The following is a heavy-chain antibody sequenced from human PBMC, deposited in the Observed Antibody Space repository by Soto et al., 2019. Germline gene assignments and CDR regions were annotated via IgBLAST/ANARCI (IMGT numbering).Heavy chain of an antibody. V-gene: IGHV4-39*01. CDR2: IYYSGST. J-gene: IGHJ4*02. CDR1: GGSISSSSYY. CDR3: ARGEDIIVVPGRVIDY. Sequence: SETLSLTCTVSGGSISSSSYYWGWIRQPPGKGLEWIGSIYYSGSTYYNPSLKSRVTISVDTSKNQFSLKLSSVTAADTAVYYCARGEDIIVVPGRVIDYWGQGTLVTVSS. D-gene: IGHD2-2*01.